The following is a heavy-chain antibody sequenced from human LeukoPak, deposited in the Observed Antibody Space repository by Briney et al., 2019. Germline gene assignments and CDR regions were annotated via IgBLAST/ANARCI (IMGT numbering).Heavy chain of an antibody. D-gene: IGHD3-10*01. Sequence: PSETLSLTCAVYGGSFSGYYWSWLRQPPGKGLEWIGEINHSGSTNYNPSLKSRVTISVDTSKNQFSLKLSSVTAADTAVYYCAREYYYGSGSYYKGSLYRKANWFDPWGQGTLVTVSS. CDR1: GGSFSGYY. V-gene: IGHV4-34*01. CDR2: INHSGST. CDR3: AREYYYGSGSYYKGSLYRKANWFDP. J-gene: IGHJ5*02.